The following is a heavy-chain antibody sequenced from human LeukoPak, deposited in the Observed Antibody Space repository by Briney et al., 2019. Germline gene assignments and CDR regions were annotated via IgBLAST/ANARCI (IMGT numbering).Heavy chain of an antibody. CDR3: ARSVWYDYYMDV. D-gene: IGHD2-8*01. CDR1: GFTFSSYS. CDR2: ISSSSSYI. V-gene: IGHV3-21*01. J-gene: IGHJ6*03. Sequence: PGGSLRLSCAASGFTFSSYSMNWVRQAPGKGLEWVSSISSSSSYIYYADSVKGRLTISRDNAKNSLYLQMNSLRAEDTAVYYCARSVWYDYYMDVWGKGTTVTVSS.